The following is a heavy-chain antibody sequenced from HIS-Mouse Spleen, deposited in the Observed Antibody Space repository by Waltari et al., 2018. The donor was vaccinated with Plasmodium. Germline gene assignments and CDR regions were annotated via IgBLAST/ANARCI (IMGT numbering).Heavy chain of an antibody. CDR3: ARRGGSYYYFDY. D-gene: IGHD1-26*01. J-gene: IGHJ4*02. CDR1: GGHISSSSYY. CDR2: IYYSGST. Sequence: QLQLQESAPGLVKPSETLSLTCPVSGGHISSSSYYWGWIRQPPGKGLEWIGSIYYSGSTYYNPALKSRVTISVDTSKNQFSLKLSSVTAADTAVYYCARRGGSYYYFDYWGQGTLVTVSS. V-gene: IGHV4-39*01.